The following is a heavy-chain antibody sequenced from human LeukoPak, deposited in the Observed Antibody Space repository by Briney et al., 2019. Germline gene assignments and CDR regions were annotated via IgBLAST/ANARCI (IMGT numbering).Heavy chain of an antibody. Sequence: SETLSLTCTVSGVSISSSNSYWGWIRQPPGKGLEWIGSIYYTGNTYYNASLKNQVSISIDTSKNQFSLKLTSVTAADTSVYYCARQTGSGLFILPGGQGTLVTVSS. CDR1: GVSISSSNSY. J-gene: IGHJ4*02. D-gene: IGHD3/OR15-3a*01. CDR3: ARQTGSGLFILP. V-gene: IGHV4-39*01. CDR2: IYYTGNT.